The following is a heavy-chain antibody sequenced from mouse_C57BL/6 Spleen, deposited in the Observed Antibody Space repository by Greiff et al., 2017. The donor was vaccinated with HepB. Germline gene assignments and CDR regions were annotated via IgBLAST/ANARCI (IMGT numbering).Heavy chain of an antibody. Sequence: VQLQESGPELVKPGASVKLSCKASGYTFTSYDINWVKQRPGQGLEWIGWIYPRDGSTKYNEKFKGKATLTVDTSSSTAYMELHSLTSEDSAVYFCAREYYYGSSYGYFDVWGTGTTVTVSS. J-gene: IGHJ1*03. CDR2: IYPRDGST. D-gene: IGHD1-1*01. CDR3: AREYYYGSSYGYFDV. CDR1: GYTFTSYD. V-gene: IGHV1-85*01.